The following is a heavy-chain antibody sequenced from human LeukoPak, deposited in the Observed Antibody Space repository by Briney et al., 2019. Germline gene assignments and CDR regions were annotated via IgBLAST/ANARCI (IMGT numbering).Heavy chain of an antibody. V-gene: IGHV1-46*01. Sequence: ASVKVSCKASGYTFTSNYIHWVRQDPGQGLEWMGMIYPRDGSTSYAQKFQGRVTVTRDTSTSTVHMELSGLRSEDTAVYYCARDQEGFDYWGQGTLVTVSS. J-gene: IGHJ4*02. CDR1: GYTFTSNY. CDR3: ARDQEGFDY. CDR2: IYPRDGST.